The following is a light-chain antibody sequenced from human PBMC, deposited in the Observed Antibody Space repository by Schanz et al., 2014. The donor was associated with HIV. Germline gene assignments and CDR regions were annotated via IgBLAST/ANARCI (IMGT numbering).Light chain of an antibody. V-gene: IGLV2-8*01. CDR3: ASYAGSNNFEV. CDR2: EVS. Sequence: QSVLTQPPSASGSPGQSVTISCTGTSSDVGGYNYVSWYQQHPGKAPKLIIFEVSERPSGVPDRFSGSKSGNTASLTVSGLQAEDEADYYCASYAGSNNFEVFGTGTKLTVL. J-gene: IGLJ1*01. CDR1: SSDVGGYNY.